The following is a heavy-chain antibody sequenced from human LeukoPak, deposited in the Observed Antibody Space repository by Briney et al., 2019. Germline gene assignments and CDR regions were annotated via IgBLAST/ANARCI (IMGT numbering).Heavy chain of an antibody. CDR2: INPNSGGT. CDR3: AKNRGGYSAGFWYFDL. D-gene: IGHD5-18*01. V-gene: IGHV1-2*02. Sequence: GASVKVSCKTSGYTFTAYYMHWVRQAPGQGLEWMGWINPNSGGTNYAQKFQGRVTMTRDTSINTAYMELSRLRSDDIAVYFCAKNRGGYSAGFWYFDLWGRGTLVTVSS. J-gene: IGHJ2*01. CDR1: GYTFTAYY.